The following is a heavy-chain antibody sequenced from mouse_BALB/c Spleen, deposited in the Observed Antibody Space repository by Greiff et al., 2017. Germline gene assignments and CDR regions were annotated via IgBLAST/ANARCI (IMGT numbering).Heavy chain of an antibody. V-gene: IGHV1S81*02. Sequence: QVQLQQSGAELVKPGASVKLSCKASGYTFTSYYMYWVKQRPGQGLEWIGEINPSNGGTNFNEKFKSKATLTVDKSSSTAYMQLSSLTSEYSAVYYCTRKGYYGYDYWGQGTTLTVSS. D-gene: IGHD1-2*01. J-gene: IGHJ2*01. CDR3: TRKGYYGYDY. CDR2: INPSNGGT. CDR1: GYTFTSYY.